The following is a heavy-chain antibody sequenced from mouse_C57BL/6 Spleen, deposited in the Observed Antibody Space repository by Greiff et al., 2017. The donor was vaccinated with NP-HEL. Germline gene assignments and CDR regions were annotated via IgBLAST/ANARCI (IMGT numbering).Heavy chain of an antibody. CDR1: GFTFTDYY. J-gene: IGHJ3*01. D-gene: IGHD1-1*01. CDR2: IRNKANGYTT. V-gene: IGHV7-3*01. CDR3: ASPDYYGSSAFAY. Sequence: EVMLVESGGGLVQPGGSLSLSCAASGFTFTDYYMSWVRQPPGKALEWLGFIRNKANGYTTGYSSSVKGRFTISRDTSQSILYLQMNALRAEDSATYYCASPDYYGSSAFAYWGQETLVTVSA.